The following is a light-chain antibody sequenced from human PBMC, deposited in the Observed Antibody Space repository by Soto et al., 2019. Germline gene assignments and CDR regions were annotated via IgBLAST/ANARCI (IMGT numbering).Light chain of an antibody. Sequence: DIQMTQSPSAMSASVGDRVTITCRASQGISNYVAWFQQKPGKVPKRLIYGTSSLQSGVPSRFSGSGSGTEFTLTISSLQPEDFATYYCLHHNTYSWTFGQGTKVDIK. CDR1: QGISNY. V-gene: IGKV1-17*03. CDR2: GTS. J-gene: IGKJ1*01. CDR3: LHHNTYSWT.